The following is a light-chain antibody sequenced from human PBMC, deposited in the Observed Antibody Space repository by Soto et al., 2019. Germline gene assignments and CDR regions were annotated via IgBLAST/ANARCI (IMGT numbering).Light chain of an antibody. CDR1: SSDVGGYNS. Sequence: QSVLTQPRSVSGSPGQSVTVSYIGTSSDVGGYNSVSWYQEHPGKAPKLMIYDVIKRPSGVPDRFSGSKSGNTASLTISGLLAEDEADYYCCSYVGSYSYVFGTGTKVTAL. V-gene: IGLV2-11*01. CDR2: DVI. J-gene: IGLJ1*01. CDR3: CSYVGSYSYV.